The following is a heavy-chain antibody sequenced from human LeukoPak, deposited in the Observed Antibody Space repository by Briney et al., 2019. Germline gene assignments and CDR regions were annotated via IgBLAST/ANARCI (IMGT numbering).Heavy chain of an antibody. CDR2: TYCRSKWHN. Sequence: SQTLSLTCVVSGDSVSSKNGAWNWIRQSPSRGLEWLGRTYCRSKWHNDYAESMEGRMTISQDTSKNQYSLHLNSVTPDDTAVYYCARDFGTTGWHTFDYWGQGTLVTVSS. V-gene: IGHV6-1*01. J-gene: IGHJ4*02. D-gene: IGHD6-19*01. CDR3: ARDFGTTGWHTFDY. CDR1: GDSVSSKNGA.